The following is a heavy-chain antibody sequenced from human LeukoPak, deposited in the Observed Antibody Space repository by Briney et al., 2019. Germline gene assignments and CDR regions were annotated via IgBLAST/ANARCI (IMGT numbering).Heavy chain of an antibody. V-gene: IGHV3-21*01. Sequence: GGSLRLSCAASGFTFSSYSMNWVRQAPGKGLEWVSSISSSSSYIYYADSVKGRFTISRDNAKNSLYLQMNSLRAEDTAVYYYARDRSGSGSYFAFDIWGQGTMVTVSS. CDR2: ISSSSSYI. CDR3: ARDRSGSGSYFAFDI. J-gene: IGHJ3*02. D-gene: IGHD3-10*01. CDR1: GFTFSSYS.